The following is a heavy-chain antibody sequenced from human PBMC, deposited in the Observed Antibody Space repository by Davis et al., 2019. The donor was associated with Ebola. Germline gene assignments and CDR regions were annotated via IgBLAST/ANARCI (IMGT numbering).Heavy chain of an antibody. Sequence: SCKASGGTFSSYAMHWVRQAPGKGLEYVSAISSNGGSTYYADSVKGRFTISRDNSKNTLYLQMGSLRAEDMAVYYCARGAAAGMGWYFDYWGQGTLVTVSS. CDR3: ARGAAAGMGWYFDY. CDR2: ISSNGGST. J-gene: IGHJ4*02. D-gene: IGHD6-13*01. V-gene: IGHV3-64*02. CDR1: GGTFSSYA.